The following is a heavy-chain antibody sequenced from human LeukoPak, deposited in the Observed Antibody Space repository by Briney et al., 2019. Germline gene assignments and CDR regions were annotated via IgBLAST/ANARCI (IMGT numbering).Heavy chain of an antibody. CDR2: ISSSSDPI. J-gene: IGHJ4*02. V-gene: IGHV3-48*01. Sequence: GGSLRLSCAASGFTFSSYGMNWVRQAPGKGLEWVSYISSSSDPIYYADSMKGRFTISRDNSKNTLYLQMNSLRAEDTAVYYCARLPRFLEAGWRPDYWGQGTLVTVSS. CDR1: GFTFSSYG. CDR3: ARLPRFLEAGWRPDY. D-gene: IGHD6-19*01.